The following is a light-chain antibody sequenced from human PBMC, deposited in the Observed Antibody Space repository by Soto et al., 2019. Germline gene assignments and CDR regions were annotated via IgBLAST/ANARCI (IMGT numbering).Light chain of an antibody. CDR1: QSVNSN. CDR2: DAS. Sequence: EVVLTQSPATLSVSPGERATLSCRASQSVNSNLAWYQQKPGQAPRLLIYDASNRATGIPARFSGSGSGTDFTLTISSLEPEDFAVYYCQQRSNWPRTFGQGTKVDIK. CDR3: QQRSNWPRT. V-gene: IGKV3-11*01. J-gene: IGKJ1*01.